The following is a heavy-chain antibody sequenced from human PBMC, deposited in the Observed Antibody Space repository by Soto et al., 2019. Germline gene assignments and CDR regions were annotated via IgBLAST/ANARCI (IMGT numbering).Heavy chain of an antibody. V-gene: IGHV4-59*01. J-gene: IGHJ6*02. CDR1: GGSISSYY. D-gene: IGHD6-6*01. Sequence: SETLSVTGTISGGSISSYYWNWIRQPPGKGPEWIGYIYYSGSTNYNPSLKSRVTISVDTSKNQFSLKLSSVTAADTAVYYCARLVAARPHYYDGMDVWGQGTTVTVSS. CDR2: IYYSGST. CDR3: ARLVAARPHYYDGMDV.